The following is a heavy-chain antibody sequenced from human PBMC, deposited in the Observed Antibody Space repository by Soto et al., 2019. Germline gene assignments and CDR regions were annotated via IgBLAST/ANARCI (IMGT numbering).Heavy chain of an antibody. CDR2: IIPISGAA. Sequence: QVQRVQSGAEVKKPGSSVKVSCKASGGTFSNYFVNWVLQAPVQGLEWMGRIIPISGAANYAQKFQGRVTITADKSTSTSYMELSSLRSEDTAVYDCARDMTSTVVPYFDFWGQGTLVTVSS. J-gene: IGHJ4*02. D-gene: IGHD2-21*01. CDR3: ARDMTSTVVPYFDF. V-gene: IGHV1-69*06. CDR1: GGTFSNYF.